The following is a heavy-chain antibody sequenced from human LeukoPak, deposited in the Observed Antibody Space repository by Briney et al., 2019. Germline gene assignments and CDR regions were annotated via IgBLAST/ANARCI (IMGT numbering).Heavy chain of an antibody. Sequence: ASVKVSCKAFGYTFTSYYMHWVRQAPGQGLEWMGIINPSGGSTSYAQKLQGRVTMTRDMSTSTVYMELSSLRSEDTAVYYCARAYMTATRHFDYWGQGTLVTVSS. D-gene: IGHD2-21*02. CDR1: GYTFTSYY. J-gene: IGHJ4*02. CDR3: ARAYMTATRHFDY. V-gene: IGHV1-46*01. CDR2: INPSGGST.